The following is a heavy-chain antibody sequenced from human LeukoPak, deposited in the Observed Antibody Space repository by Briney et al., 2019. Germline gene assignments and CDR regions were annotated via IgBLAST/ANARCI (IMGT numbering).Heavy chain of an antibody. Sequence: GGSLRLSCAASGFTVSSNYMSCVRQAPGKGLEWVSVIYSGGSTYYADSVKGRFTISRDNSKNTLYLQMNSLRAEDTAVYYCASRGYSYGYWFDPWGQGTLVTVSS. V-gene: IGHV3-66*02. CDR3: ASRGYSYGYWFDP. CDR1: GFTVSSNY. J-gene: IGHJ5*02. CDR2: IYSGGST. D-gene: IGHD5-18*01.